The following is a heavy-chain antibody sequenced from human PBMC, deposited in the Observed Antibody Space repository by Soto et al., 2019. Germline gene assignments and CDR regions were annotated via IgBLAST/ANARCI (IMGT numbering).Heavy chain of an antibody. CDR1: GGSISSGGYY. CDR3: ARDLDGSGSN. V-gene: IGHV4-31*03. CDR2: IYYSGST. J-gene: IGHJ4*02. Sequence: SETVSLTCTVSGGSISSGGYYWSWIRQHPGKGLEWIGYIYYSGSTYYNPSLKSRVTISVDTSKNQFSLKLSSVTAADTAVYYCARDLDGSGSNWGQGTLVTVSS. D-gene: IGHD3-10*01.